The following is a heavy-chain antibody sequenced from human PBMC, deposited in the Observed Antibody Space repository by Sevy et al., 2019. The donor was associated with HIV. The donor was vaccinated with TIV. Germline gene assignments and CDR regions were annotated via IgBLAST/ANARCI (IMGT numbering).Heavy chain of an antibody. CDR2: VNYWGST. CDR1: GGSISSYY. D-gene: IGHD3-22*01. CDR3: ARDSSTGIAVHEVVTYGMGV. Sequence: SETLFLTCAVSGGSISSYYWTWIRQPPGKGLEWIGYVNYWGSTNYNPSLKGRLTMSVDISKNQFSLKLTSVTAADTAGDYCARDSSTGIAVHEVVTYGMGVWGQGTTVSVSS. V-gene: IGHV4-59*01. J-gene: IGHJ6*02.